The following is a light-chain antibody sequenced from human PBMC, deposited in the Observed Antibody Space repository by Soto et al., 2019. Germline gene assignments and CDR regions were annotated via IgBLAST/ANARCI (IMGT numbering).Light chain of an antibody. V-gene: IGLV2-14*01. Sequence: QSALTQPASVSGSPGQSITISCTATSSDVGGYNYVSWYQQHPGKAPKLMISEVSNRPSGLSNRFSGSKSGNTASLTISGLKAEDAADYYCSSNTSSSTPYVFGTGTKLTVL. CDR2: EVS. CDR1: SSDVGGYNY. J-gene: IGLJ1*01. CDR3: SSNTSSSTPYV.